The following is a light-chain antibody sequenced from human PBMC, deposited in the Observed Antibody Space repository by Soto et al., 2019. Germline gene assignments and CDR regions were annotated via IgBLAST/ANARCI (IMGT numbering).Light chain of an antibody. V-gene: IGLV2-23*01. CDR3: CSYAGSRTSWV. J-gene: IGLJ3*02. CDR1: SSNVGSYNL. CDR2: EGS. Sequence: QSVLTQPASVSGSPGQSITISCTGTSSNVGSYNLVSWYQHHPDKAPKLIIYEGSKRPAGVSNRFSGSKSRNTASLTISGLQAEDEADYYCCSYAGSRTSWVFGGGTKLTVL.